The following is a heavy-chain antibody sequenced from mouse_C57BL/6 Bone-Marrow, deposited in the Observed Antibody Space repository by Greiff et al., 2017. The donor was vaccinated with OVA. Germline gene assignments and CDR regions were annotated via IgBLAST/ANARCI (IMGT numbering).Heavy chain of an antibody. J-gene: IGHJ3*01. Sequence: EVKLVESEGGLVQPGSSMKLSCTASGFTFSDYYMAWVRQVPEKGLEWVANINYDGSSTYYLDSLKSRFIISRDNAKNILYLQMSSLKSEDTATYYCARDDGGYPPFAYWGQGTLVTVSA. D-gene: IGHD2-3*01. CDR2: INYDGSST. CDR1: GFTFSDYY. V-gene: IGHV5-16*01. CDR3: ARDDGGYPPFAY.